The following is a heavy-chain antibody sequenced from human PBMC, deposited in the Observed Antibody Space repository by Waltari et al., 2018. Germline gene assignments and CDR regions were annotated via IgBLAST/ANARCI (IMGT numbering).Heavy chain of an antibody. CDR3: AAGSSTSCYYA. CDR2: IYSDGSST. V-gene: IGHV3-74*01. Sequence: EVQLVESGGGLVQPGGSLRLSCAASGFTFSSHWMHWVRQAPGKGLVWVSRIYSDGSSTNYADSVKGRFTISRDNAKNTLYLQMNSLRVEDTAVYYCAAGSSTSCYYAWGQGTLVTVSS. D-gene: IGHD2-2*01. CDR1: GFTFSSHW. J-gene: IGHJ5*02.